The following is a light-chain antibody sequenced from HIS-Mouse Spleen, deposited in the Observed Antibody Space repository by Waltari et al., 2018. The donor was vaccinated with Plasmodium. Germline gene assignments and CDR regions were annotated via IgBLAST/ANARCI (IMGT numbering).Light chain of an antibody. CDR1: QSVSSSY. Sequence: EIVLTQSPGTLSLSPGERATLSCRASQSVSSSYLAWYQQKPGQAPRLLIYGSSSRATGIPDRFSGSGSGTDFTHTICRLEPEDFAVYYCQQYVSSPYTFGQGTKLEIK. J-gene: IGKJ2*01. V-gene: IGKV3-20*01. CDR3: QQYVSSPYT. CDR2: GSS.